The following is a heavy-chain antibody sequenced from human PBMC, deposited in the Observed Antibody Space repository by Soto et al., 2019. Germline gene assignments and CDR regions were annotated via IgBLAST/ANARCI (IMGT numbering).Heavy chain of an antibody. CDR1: GFTFSSYG. CDR3: AKDRPVTIFGVVRRGGMDV. CDR2: ISYDESNK. V-gene: IGHV3-30*18. Sequence: QVQLVESGGGVVQPGRSLRLSCAASGFTFSSYGMHWVRQAPGKGLEWVAVISYDESNKYYADSVKGRFTISRDNSKNTLYLQMNSLRAEDTAVYYCAKDRPVTIFGVVRRGGMDVWGQGTTVTVSS. D-gene: IGHD3-3*01. J-gene: IGHJ6*02.